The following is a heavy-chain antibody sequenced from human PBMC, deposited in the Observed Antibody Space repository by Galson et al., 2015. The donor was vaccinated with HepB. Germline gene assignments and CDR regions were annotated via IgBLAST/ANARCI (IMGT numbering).Heavy chain of an antibody. J-gene: IGHJ4*02. V-gene: IGHV3-23*01. D-gene: IGHD3-22*01. CDR2: MSGSGDTT. CDR3: GRNYYDSSGYYYFIDV. Sequence: SLRLSCAASTLTFSSHAMSWVRQTPEKGLEWVSTMSGSGDTTYYACSVKGRFTVSRDNSKGTLYLQMNSLRVGDPAVYYCGRNYYDSSGYYYFIDVWGQGTLVTVSS. CDR1: TLTFSSHA.